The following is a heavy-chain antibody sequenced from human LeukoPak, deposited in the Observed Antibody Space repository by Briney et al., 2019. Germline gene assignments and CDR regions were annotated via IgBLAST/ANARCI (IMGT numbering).Heavy chain of an antibody. CDR1: GFTFSSYS. CDR3: ARHPPGHYDILTGYSAHYFDY. V-gene: IGHV3-21*01. Sequence: PGGSLRLSCAASGFTFSSYSMNWVRQAPGKGLEWVSSISSSSSYIYYADSVKGRFTISRDNAKNSLYLQMNSLRAEDTAVYYCARHPPGHYDILTGYSAHYFDYWGQGTLVTVSS. D-gene: IGHD3-9*01. CDR2: ISSSSSYI. J-gene: IGHJ4*02.